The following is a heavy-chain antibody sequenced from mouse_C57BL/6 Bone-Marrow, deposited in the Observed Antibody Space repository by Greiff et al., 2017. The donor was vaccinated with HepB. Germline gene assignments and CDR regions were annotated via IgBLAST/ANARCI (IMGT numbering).Heavy chain of an antibody. CDR3: ASTTNYFDY. V-gene: IGHV1-59*01. D-gene: IGHD1-1*01. Sequence: QVQLQQPGAELVRPGPSVKLSCKASGYTFTSYWMHWVKQRPGQGLEWIGVIDPSDSYTNYNQKFKGKTTLTVDTSSSTAYMQLSSLTSEDSAVYYCASTTNYFDYWGQGTTLTVSS. CDR1: GYTFTSYW. J-gene: IGHJ2*01. CDR2: IDPSDSYT.